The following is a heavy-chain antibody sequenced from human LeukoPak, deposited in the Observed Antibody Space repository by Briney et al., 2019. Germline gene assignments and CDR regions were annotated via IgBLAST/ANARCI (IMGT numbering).Heavy chain of an antibody. CDR2: IYHSGST. CDR3: ARDTMVRGVKWFDP. J-gene: IGHJ5*02. Sequence: SQTLSLTCAVSGGSISSGGYSWSWIRQPPGKGLEWIGYIYHSGSTYYNPSLRSRVTISVDRSKSQFSLKLSSVTAADTAVYYCARDTMVRGVKWFDPWGQGTLVTVSS. V-gene: IGHV4-30-2*01. D-gene: IGHD3-10*01. CDR1: GGSISSGGYS.